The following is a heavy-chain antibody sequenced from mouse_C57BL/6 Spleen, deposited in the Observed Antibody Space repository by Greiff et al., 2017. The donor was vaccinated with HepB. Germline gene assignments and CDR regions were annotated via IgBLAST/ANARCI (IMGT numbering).Heavy chain of an antibody. J-gene: IGHJ1*03. V-gene: IGHV3-8*01. CDR2: ISYSGST. Sequence: VQLQQSGPGLAKPSQTLSLTCSVTGYSITSDYWNWIRKFPGNKLEYMGYISYSGSTYYNPSLKSRISITRDTSKNQYYLQLNSVTTEDTATYYCARGRLYYDYDGPYFDVWGTGTTVTVSS. D-gene: IGHD2-4*01. CDR3: ARGRLYYDYDGPYFDV. CDR1: GYSITSDY.